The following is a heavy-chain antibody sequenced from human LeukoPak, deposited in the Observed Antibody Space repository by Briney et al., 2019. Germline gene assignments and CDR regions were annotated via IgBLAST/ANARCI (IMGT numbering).Heavy chain of an antibody. Sequence: PSETLSLTCTVSGGSISSSSYYWGWIRQPPVKGLEWIGSIYYSGSTYYNPSLKSRVTISVDTSKNQFSLKLSSVTAADTAVYYCARRGRRDGYNWDYWGQGTLVTVSS. J-gene: IGHJ4*02. V-gene: IGHV4-39*07. CDR1: GGSISSSSYY. CDR2: IYYSGST. D-gene: IGHD5-24*01. CDR3: ARRGRRDGYNWDY.